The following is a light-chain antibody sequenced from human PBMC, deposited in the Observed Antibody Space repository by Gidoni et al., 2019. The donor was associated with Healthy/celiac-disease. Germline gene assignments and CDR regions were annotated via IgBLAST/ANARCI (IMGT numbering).Light chain of an antibody. V-gene: IGKV1-39*01. CDR3: QQSYSTPPT. CDR2: AAS. J-gene: IGKJ2*01. CDR1: QSISSY. Sequence: IQLTQSPSSLSASVGDRVTITCRASQSISSYLNWHQQKPGKAPKLLIYAASSLQSGVPSRFSGSGSGTDFTLTISSLQPEDFATYYCQQSYSTPPTFGQGTKLEIK.